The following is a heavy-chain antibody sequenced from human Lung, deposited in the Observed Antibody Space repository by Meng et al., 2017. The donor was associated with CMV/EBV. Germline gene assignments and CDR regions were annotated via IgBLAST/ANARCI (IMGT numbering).Heavy chain of an antibody. D-gene: IGHD3-10*01. CDR3: ARGKSSGLITPLRGGSRPFDP. CDR1: GGSFSGYY. V-gene: IGHV4-34*01. CDR2: INHSGST. Sequence: SETLSLXCAVYGGSFSGYYWSWIRQPPGKGLEWNGEINHSGSTNYNPSLKSRVTISVDTCKNQFSLKLSSVTAADTAVYYCARGKSSGLITPLRGGSRPFDPWXQGTXVTVSS. J-gene: IGHJ5*01.